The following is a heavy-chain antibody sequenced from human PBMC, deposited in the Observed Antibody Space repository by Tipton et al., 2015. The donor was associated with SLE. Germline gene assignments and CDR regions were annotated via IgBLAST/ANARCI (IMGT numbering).Heavy chain of an antibody. CDR2: IYTSGST. D-gene: IGHD2-21*02. V-gene: IGHV4-61*02. J-gene: IGHJ4*02. CDR3: ARCDTGFDY. CDR1: GGSISSGSYY. Sequence: TLSLTCTVSGGSISSGSYYWSWIRQPAGKGLEWIGRIYTSGSTNYNPSLKSRVTISVDTSKNQFSLKLSSVTAADTAVYYCARCDTGFDYWGQGTLVTVSS.